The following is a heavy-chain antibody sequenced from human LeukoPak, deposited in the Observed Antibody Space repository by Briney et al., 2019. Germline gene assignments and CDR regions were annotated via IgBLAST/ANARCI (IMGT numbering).Heavy chain of an antibody. D-gene: IGHD6-19*01. Sequence: ASVKVSCKASGYTFTNYGISWVRQAPGQGLEWMGWISAYSGNTHYSHKLQGRVTMTTDTSTSTGYMELRSLRPGDTAVYYCARVAPHRRLSSGWYYFDYWGQGTLVTVSS. CDR1: GYTFTNYG. CDR3: ARVAPHRRLSSGWYYFDY. CDR2: ISAYSGNT. J-gene: IGHJ4*02. V-gene: IGHV1-18*01.